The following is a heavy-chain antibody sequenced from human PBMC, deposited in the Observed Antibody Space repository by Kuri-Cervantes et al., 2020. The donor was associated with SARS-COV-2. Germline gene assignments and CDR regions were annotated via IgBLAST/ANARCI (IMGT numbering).Heavy chain of an antibody. D-gene: IGHD3-9*01. CDR2: ISPYNGKT. V-gene: IGHV1-18*01. J-gene: IGHJ3*02. Sequence: ASVKVSCKASGYTFTSYGISWVRQAPGQGLEWMGWISPYNGKTYYAQNLQDRVTMTTDTSTSTAYMELSSLRSEDTAVYYCARDLEYRHILRDEDAFDIWGQGTMVTVSS. CDR3: ARDLEYRHILRDEDAFDI. CDR1: GYTFTSYG.